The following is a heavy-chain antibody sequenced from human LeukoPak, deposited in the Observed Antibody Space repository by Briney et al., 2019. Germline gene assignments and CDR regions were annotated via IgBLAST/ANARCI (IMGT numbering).Heavy chain of an antibody. CDR2: VSGTGGST. J-gene: IGHJ4*02. V-gene: IGHV3-23*01. CDR1: GFTFSASA. D-gene: IGHD3-22*01. Sequence: GGSLRLSCVASGFTFSASAMSWVRQAPGKGLEWVSAVSGTGGSTYYPDSHTAPVKGRFTISRDNSRNTLYLDMTSLRAEDTAIYYCAKDRYFDSSGLFDNWGQGTLVTVSS. CDR3: AKDRYFDSSGLFDN.